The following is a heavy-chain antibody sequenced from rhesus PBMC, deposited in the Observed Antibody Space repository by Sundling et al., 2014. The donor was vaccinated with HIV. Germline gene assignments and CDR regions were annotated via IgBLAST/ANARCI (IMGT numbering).Heavy chain of an antibody. J-gene: IGHJ4*01. CDR1: GFTFRSYD. D-gene: IGHD2-27*01. CDR3: AKPSHQTLFGY. V-gene: IGHV3-103*01. Sequence: EVQLVETGGGLVQPGGSLKLSCAASGFTFRSYDMSWVRQAPGKGLEWVSAINSGGNTTYYADSVKGRFTISRDNSKNTLSLQMNSLRAEDTAVYYCAKPSHQTLFGYWGQGVLVTVSS. CDR2: INSGGNTT.